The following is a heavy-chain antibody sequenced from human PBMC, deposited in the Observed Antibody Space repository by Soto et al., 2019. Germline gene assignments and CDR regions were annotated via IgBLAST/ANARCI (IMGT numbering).Heavy chain of an antibody. CDR2: VYYSGNT. V-gene: IGHV4-59*01. Sequence: SETLSLTCTVSGGSISPYYWSWIRQPPGKGLEWIGYVYYSGNTNYNPSLESRVTISVDTSRNRFSLNLTSATAADTAVYYCARKGAAASYAHYYMDVWGRGTAVTVAS. J-gene: IGHJ6*03. D-gene: IGHD6-13*01. CDR1: GGSISPYY. CDR3: ARKGAAASYAHYYMDV.